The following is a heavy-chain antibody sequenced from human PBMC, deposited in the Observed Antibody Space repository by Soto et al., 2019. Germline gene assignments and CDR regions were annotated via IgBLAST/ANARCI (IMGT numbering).Heavy chain of an antibody. V-gene: IGHV3-7*05. CDR3: VRDLSGIPHEY. CDR2: IKRDGSEK. D-gene: IGHD2-21*01. CDR1: GFIFSTEW. Sequence: GGSLRLSCAASGFIFSTEWMNWVRQAPGKRLEWVANIKRDGSEKHYVDSVNGRFTIFRDNAKNLLYLQMNSLRAEDTAVYYCVRDLSGIPHEYWGQGTQVTVSS. J-gene: IGHJ4*02.